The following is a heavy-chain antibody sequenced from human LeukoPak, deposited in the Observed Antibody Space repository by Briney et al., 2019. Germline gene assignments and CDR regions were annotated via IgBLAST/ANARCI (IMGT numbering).Heavy chain of an antibody. CDR2: INSDGSST. Sequence: GGSLRLSCAASGFTFSSYWMHWVRQAPGKGLVWVSRINSDGSSTSYADSVKGRFTISRDNAKNTLDLQMNSLRAEDTAVYYCARAKDDHVRGSYQFDYWGQGTLVTVSS. CDR1: GFTFSSYW. CDR3: ARAKDDHVRGSYQFDY. D-gene: IGHD3-16*02. V-gene: IGHV3-74*01. J-gene: IGHJ4*02.